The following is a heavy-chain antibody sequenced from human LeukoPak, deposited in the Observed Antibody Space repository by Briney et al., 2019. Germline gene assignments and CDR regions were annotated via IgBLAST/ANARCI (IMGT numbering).Heavy chain of an antibody. D-gene: IGHD5-12*01. J-gene: IGHJ4*02. CDR2: IYYSGST. CDR3: ARIAATIGADYFDY. CDR1: GGSISSYY. Sequence: PSETLSLTCTVSGGSISSYYWSWIRQPPGKGLEWIGYIYYSGSTNYNPSLKSRVTISVDTSKNQFSLKLSSVTAADTAVYYCARIAATIGADYFDYWGQGTLVTVSS. V-gene: IGHV4-59*01.